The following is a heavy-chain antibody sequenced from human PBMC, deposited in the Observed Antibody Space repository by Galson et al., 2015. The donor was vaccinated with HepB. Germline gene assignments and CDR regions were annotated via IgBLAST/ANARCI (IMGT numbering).Heavy chain of an antibody. CDR2: IGGYDYNT. Sequence: SVKVSCKASGYTFTNYGFTWVRQAPGQGLEWMGCIGGYDYNTHYAQKFQGRVTMTTDTSTSTAYMELRNLRSDDTAVYYCARDLGLPAAGSGHRWGQGTLVTVSS. CDR3: ARDLGLPAAGSGHR. J-gene: IGHJ4*02. D-gene: IGHD6-13*01. V-gene: IGHV1-18*04. CDR1: GYTFTNYG.